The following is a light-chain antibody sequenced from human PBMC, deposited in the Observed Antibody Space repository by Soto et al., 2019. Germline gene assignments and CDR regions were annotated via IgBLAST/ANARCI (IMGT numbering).Light chain of an antibody. CDR3: QQYGTSLPWT. J-gene: IGKJ1*01. V-gene: IGKV3-20*01. Sequence: EIVWTQSPGTLSLSPGERATLSCRASQSVSSNQLAWYQQKPGQAPRLIIYGASSRATGIPDRFSGSGSGTDFTLTISRLEPEDFAVYYCQQYGTSLPWTFGQGTKVEIK. CDR2: GAS. CDR1: QSVSSNQ.